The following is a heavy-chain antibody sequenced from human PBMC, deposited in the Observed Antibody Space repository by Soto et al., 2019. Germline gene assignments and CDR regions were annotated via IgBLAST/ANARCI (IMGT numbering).Heavy chain of an antibody. CDR2: ISSSSSYI. V-gene: IGHV3-21*01. CDR3: ARDGYDYVWGSYLRYGMDV. D-gene: IGHD3-16*02. CDR1: GFTFSSYS. Sequence: GGSLRLSCAASGFTFSSYSMNWVRQAPGKGLEWVSSISSSSSYIYYADSVKGRFTISRDNAKNSLYLQMNSLRAEDTAVYYCARDGYDYVWGSYLRYGMDVWGQGTTVTVSS. J-gene: IGHJ6*02.